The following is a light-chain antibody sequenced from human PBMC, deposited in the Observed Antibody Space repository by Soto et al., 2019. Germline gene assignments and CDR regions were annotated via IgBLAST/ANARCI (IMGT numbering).Light chain of an antibody. J-gene: IGKJ5*01. CDR1: RDINNY. CDR3: QQFGDLTFI. Sequence: IKLTQSPSSLSASVGDRVTITCQASRDINNYLNWYQQKPGQAPKLLIYDASGLEVGVPSRFSGSGSGTHFTLTISGLQPEDIATYYCQQFGDLTFIFGQGTRLEI. CDR2: DAS. V-gene: IGKV1-33*01.